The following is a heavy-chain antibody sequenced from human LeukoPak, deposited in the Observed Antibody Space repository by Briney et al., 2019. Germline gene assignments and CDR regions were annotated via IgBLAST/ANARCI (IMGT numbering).Heavy chain of an antibody. V-gene: IGHV4-39*07. Sequence: PSETLSLTCTVSGGSISSSSYYWGWIRQPPGKGLEWIGSMYYSGSTYYNPSLKSRVTISVDTSKNQFSLKLSSVTAADTAVYYCARRPRRSNGDRVKGFDPWGQGTLVTVSS. CDR1: GGSISSSSYY. J-gene: IGHJ5*02. D-gene: IGHD3-10*01. CDR2: MYYSGST. CDR3: ARRPRRSNGDRVKGFDP.